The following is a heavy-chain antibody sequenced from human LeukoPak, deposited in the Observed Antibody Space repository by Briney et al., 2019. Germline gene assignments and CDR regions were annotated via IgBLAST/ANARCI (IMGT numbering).Heavy chain of an antibody. CDR1: GFTFDDYA. J-gene: IGHJ4*02. V-gene: IGHV3-9*01. D-gene: IGHD3-3*01. CDR2: ISWNSGSI. CDR3: AKPLREYYDFWSGYYDF. Sequence: PGRSLRLSCAASGFTFDDYAMHWVRQAPGKGLEWVSGISWNSGSIGYADSVKGRFTISRDNSKITLYLEMNNLRADDTAVYYCAKPLREYYDFWSGYYDFWGQGTLVTVPS.